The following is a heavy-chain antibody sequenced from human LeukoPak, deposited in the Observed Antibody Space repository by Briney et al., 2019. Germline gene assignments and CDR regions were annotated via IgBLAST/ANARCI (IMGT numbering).Heavy chain of an antibody. D-gene: IGHD3-16*01. J-gene: IGHJ4*02. Sequence: AGGSLRLSCAASGFTFSSYSMNWVRQAPGKGLVWVSRIDTDGTDTAYADSVKGRFTISRDNAKNTLYLQMNSLRAEDTAVYYCARPRAYDSRDLDYWGQGALVTVSS. CDR3: ARPRAYDSRDLDY. CDR2: IDTDGTDT. V-gene: IGHV3-74*01. CDR1: GFTFSSYS.